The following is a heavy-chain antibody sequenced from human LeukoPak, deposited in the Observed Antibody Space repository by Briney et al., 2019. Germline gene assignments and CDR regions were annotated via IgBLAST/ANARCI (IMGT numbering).Heavy chain of an antibody. V-gene: IGHV1-2*02. Sequence: ASVTVSCTASRYTFTGYYIHWVRQAPGQGLEWMGWINPNSGGTNYAQKFQGRVSMTRDTSISTAYMELSRLRSDDTAVYYCARDWRWQQLSQFDYWGQGTLVSVSS. J-gene: IGHJ4*02. CDR3: ARDWRWQQLSQFDY. D-gene: IGHD5-24*01. CDR2: INPNSGGT. CDR1: RYTFTGYY.